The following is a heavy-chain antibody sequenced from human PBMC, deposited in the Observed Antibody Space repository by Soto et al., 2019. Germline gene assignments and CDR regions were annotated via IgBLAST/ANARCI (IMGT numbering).Heavy chain of an antibody. Sequence: SETLSLTCTVSGGSISSYYWSWIRQPPGKGLEWIGYIYYSGSTNYSPSLKSRVTISVDTSKNQFSLKLSSVTAADTAVYYCARGLLGYSGYDFDYWGQGTLVTVSS. J-gene: IGHJ4*02. CDR2: IYYSGST. CDR1: GGSISSYY. CDR3: ARGLLGYSGYDFDY. V-gene: IGHV4-59*01. D-gene: IGHD5-12*01.